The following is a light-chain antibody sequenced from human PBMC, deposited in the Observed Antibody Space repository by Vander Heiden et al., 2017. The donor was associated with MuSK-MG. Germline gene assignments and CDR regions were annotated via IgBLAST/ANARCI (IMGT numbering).Light chain of an antibody. CDR3: HQSYSSPPTT. V-gene: IGKV1-39*01. Sequence: ITCRASQSISSHLNWYQQKPGKAPKLLIFAASSLQSGVPSRFSGSGSATDFTLTISSLQPEDSTIYYCHQSYSSPPTTFGQGTKLEIK. CDR2: AAS. J-gene: IGKJ2*01. CDR1: QSISSH.